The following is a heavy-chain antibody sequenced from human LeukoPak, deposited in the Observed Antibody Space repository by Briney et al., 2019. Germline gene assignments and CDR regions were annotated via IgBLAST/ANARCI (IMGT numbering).Heavy chain of an antibody. CDR1: GFTFSSYA. Sequence: PGGSLRLSCAASGFTFSSYAMSWVRQAPGKGLEWVSAISGSGGSTYYADSVKGRFTISRDNSKNTLYLQMNSLSGEDRAVYYCAKDRYSSSSGWFDPWGQGTLVTVSS. V-gene: IGHV3-23*01. J-gene: IGHJ5*02. CDR2: ISGSGGST. CDR3: AKDRYSSSSGWFDP. D-gene: IGHD6-6*01.